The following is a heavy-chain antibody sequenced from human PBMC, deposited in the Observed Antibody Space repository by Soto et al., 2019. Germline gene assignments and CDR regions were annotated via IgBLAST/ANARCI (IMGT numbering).Heavy chain of an antibody. CDR3: ARVREWLVPQHPDY. CDR2: INSDGSST. V-gene: IGHV3-74*01. Sequence: EVQLVESGGGLVQPGGSLRLSCAAAGFTFSSYWMHWVRQAPGKGLVWVSRINSDGSSTSYADSVKGRFTISRDNAKNTLYLQMNSLRAEDTAVYYCARVREWLVPQHPDYWGQGTLVTVSS. J-gene: IGHJ4*02. D-gene: IGHD6-19*01. CDR1: GFTFSSYW.